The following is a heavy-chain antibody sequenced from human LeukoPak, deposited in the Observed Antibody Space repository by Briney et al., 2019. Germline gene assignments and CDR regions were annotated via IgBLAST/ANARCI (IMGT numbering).Heavy chain of an antibody. CDR1: GFTFSAYE. V-gene: IGHV3-48*03. CDR3: ARDPPVGVIGGALDV. D-gene: IGHD3-16*02. CDR2: ITRGGHII. J-gene: IGHJ3*01. Sequence: GGSLSLSYAASGFTFSAYEMNGVRQALGKGLEWISYITRGGHIIYYAGSVEGRFAISRDDAKSSLFLQMHSLRAEDTAVYYCARDPPVGVIGGALDVWGQGTMVTVSS.